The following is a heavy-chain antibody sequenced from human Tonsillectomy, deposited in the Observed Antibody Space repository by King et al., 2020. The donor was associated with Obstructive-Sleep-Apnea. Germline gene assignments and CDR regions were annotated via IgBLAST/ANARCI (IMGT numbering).Heavy chain of an antibody. CDR3: ATVAVATATYFFDY. CDR1: GYTFTGYY. D-gene: IGHD4-17*01. J-gene: IGHJ4*02. CDR2: INPNSGGT. V-gene: IGHV1-2*02. Sequence: VQLVESGAEVKKPGASVKVSCKASGYTFTGYYIHWVRQAPGHGLEWMGWINPNSGGTNYAQKFQGRVTMTRDTSISTAYMELSSLRSDDPAVYYCATVAVATATYFFDYWGQGTLVTVSS.